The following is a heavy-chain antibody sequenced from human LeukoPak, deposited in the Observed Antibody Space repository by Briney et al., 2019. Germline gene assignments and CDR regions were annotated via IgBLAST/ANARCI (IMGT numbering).Heavy chain of an antibody. CDR1: GGSISSSSYY. J-gene: IGHJ4*02. CDR3: ASPAVAGTLDY. Sequence: PSETLSLTCTVSGGSISSSSYYWGWIRQPPGKGLEWIGSIYYSGSTHYNPSLKSRVTISVDTSKNQFSLKLSSVTAADTAVYYCASPAVAGTLDYWGQGTLVTVSS. D-gene: IGHD6-19*01. V-gene: IGHV4-39*01. CDR2: IYYSGST.